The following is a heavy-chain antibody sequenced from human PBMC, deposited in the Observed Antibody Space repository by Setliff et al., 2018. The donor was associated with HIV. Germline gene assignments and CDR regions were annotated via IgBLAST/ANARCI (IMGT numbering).Heavy chain of an antibody. D-gene: IGHD3-22*01. Sequence: LSLTCDVSGVSINSGDYSWNWIRQPAGKRLEWIGHVHSNGFKNYNSSLESRVDISVDTSKNQISLKVDSVTAADTAIYFCARGVVGSYYDYVNIYYHDYIDLWGKGTTVTVS. V-gene: IGHV4-61*09. J-gene: IGHJ6*03. CDR3: ARGVVGSYYDYVNIYYHDYIDL. CDR2: VHSNGFK. CDR1: GVSINSGDYS.